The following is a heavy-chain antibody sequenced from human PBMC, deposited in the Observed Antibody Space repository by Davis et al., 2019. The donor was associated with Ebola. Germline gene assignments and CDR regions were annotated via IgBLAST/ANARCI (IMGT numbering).Heavy chain of an antibody. CDR2: INSDGSST. CDR1: GRNRSSYW. D-gene: IGHD3-9*01. CDR3: ARGVLTGYYEFDY. Sequence: GESLKISCAASGRNRSSYWMHWVRQAPGKGLVWVSRINSDGSSTSYADSVKGRFTISRDNAKNTLYLQMNSLRAEDTAVYYCARGVLTGYYEFDYWGQGTLVTVSS. V-gene: IGHV3-74*01. J-gene: IGHJ4*02.